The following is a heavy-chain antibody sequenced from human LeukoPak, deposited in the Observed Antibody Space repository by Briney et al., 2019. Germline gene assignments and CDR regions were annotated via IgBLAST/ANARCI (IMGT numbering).Heavy chain of an antibody. CDR1: EFPFRTSA. D-gene: IGHD6-13*01. CDR3: AKKTPGIHPFDS. V-gene: IGHV3-23*01. Sequence: GGSLTLSCTASEFPFRTSAFSGVGRSPGRGLEWVSTVGTDSDTYSADSVKGRFTISRDNSKNTVYLQMTGLRADDTAVYYCAKKTPGIHPFDSWGQGTLVTVSP. J-gene: IGHJ4*02. CDR2: VGTDSDT.